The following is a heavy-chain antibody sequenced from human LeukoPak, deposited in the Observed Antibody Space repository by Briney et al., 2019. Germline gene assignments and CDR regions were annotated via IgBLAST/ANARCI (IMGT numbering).Heavy chain of an antibody. CDR1: GFTFSDYY. Sequence: PGGSLRLSCAASGFTFSDYYMSWIRPAPGKGLEWVSYISSSGSTIYYADSVKGRFTISRDKAKNSLYLQMNSLRAEDTAVYYCARGRSVVVPAAIIGDYWGQGTLVTVSS. J-gene: IGHJ4*02. CDR2: ISSSGSTI. CDR3: ARGRSVVVPAAIIGDY. V-gene: IGHV3-11*01. D-gene: IGHD2-2*02.